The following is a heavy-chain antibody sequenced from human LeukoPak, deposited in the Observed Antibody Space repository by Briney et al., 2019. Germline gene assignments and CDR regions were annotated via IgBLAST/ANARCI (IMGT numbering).Heavy chain of an antibody. Sequence: SVKVSCKASVYTFTGYYIHWVRQAPGQGLEWMGWINPNSGGTNYAQKFQGRVTMTRDTSISTAYMELSRLRSDDTAVYYCARDMGYCSGGSCYLYYYYYYMDVWGKGTTVTVSS. J-gene: IGHJ6*03. CDR2: INPNSGGT. D-gene: IGHD2-15*01. CDR1: VYTFTGYY. CDR3: ARDMGYCSGGSCYLYYYYYYMDV. V-gene: IGHV1-2*02.